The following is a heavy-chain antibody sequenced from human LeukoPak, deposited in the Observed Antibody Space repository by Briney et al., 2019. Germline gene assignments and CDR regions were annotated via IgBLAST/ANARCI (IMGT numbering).Heavy chain of an antibody. CDR2: ISSSSSHI. Sequence: GGSLRLSCAASGFTFSTYEMNWVRQAPGKGLEWVSSISSSSSHIYYADSVRGRFTISRDNAKNSLYLQMNSLRAEDTAVYYCARDGQYQLRYDHFDYWGQGTLVTVSS. J-gene: IGHJ4*02. V-gene: IGHV3-21*01. CDR3: ARDGQYQLRYDHFDY. CDR1: GFTFSTYE. D-gene: IGHD2-2*02.